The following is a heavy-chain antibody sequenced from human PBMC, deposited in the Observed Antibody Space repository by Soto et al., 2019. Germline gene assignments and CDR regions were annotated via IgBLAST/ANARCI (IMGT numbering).Heavy chain of an antibody. Sequence: LVESGTGVVQPGGSLRLSCAASGFTFSDYGMHWVRQAQGKGLEWVTFISYDETNKYYADSVKGRFTISRDNSKNTLSLQMDSLRPEDMAVYYCARDSYGMDVWGQGTTVTVSS. V-gene: IGHV3-30*03. CDR2: ISYDETNK. CDR1: GFTFSDYG. CDR3: ARDSYGMDV. J-gene: IGHJ6*02.